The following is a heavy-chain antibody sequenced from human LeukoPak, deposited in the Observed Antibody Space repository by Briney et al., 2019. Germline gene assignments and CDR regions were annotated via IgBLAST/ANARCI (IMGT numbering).Heavy chain of an antibody. D-gene: IGHD2-2*01. J-gene: IGHJ6*03. CDR2: ISSGSSYI. CDR1: GFTFSTYS. V-gene: IGHV3-21*01. CDR3: ARYCSSSRCLYYYHMDV. Sequence: GGSLRLSCAASGFTFSTYSMNWVRQAPGKWLEWVSSISSGSSYIYYADSVKGRFTISRDDAKNSLYLQMNSLRAEDTAVYYCARYCSSSRCLYYYHMDVWGKGATVTVSS.